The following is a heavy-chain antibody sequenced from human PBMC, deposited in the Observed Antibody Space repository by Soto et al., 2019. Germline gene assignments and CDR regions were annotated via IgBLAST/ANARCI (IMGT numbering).Heavy chain of an antibody. D-gene: IGHD6-19*01. V-gene: IGHV3-30*18. J-gene: IGHJ4*02. Sequence: QVQLVESGGGVVQPGRSLRLSCAASGFTFSSYGMHWVRQAPGKGLEWVAVISYDGSNKYYADSVKGRFTISRDNYKNSLYLQMNSLRAEDTAVYYCAKVFGSGWYYFDYWGQGTLVTVSS. CDR1: GFTFSSYG. CDR2: ISYDGSNK. CDR3: AKVFGSGWYYFDY.